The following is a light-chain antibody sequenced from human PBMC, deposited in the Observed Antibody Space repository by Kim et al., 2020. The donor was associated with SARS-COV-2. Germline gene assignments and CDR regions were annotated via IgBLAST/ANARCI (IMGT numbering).Light chain of an antibody. J-gene: IGKJ1*01. CDR2: AAS. Sequence: EIVMTQSPATLSVSPGERVTLSCRASQSVDSNLAWYQHTPGQTPRLLIYAASTRANGIPDRFSGSGSGTDFSLTISSLQSADFAVYYCHHYNSWPREGAFGPGTKVDIK. CDR3: HHYNSWPREGA. V-gene: IGKV3-15*01. CDR1: QSVDSN.